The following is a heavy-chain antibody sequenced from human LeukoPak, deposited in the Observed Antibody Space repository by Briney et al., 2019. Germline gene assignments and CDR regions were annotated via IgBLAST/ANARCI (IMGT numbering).Heavy chain of an antibody. Sequence: ASVKVSCKASGGTISSYAISWVRQAPGQGLEWMGRIIPIFGIANYAQKFQGRVMITADKSTSTAYMELSSLRSEDTAVYYCAILPSGDGYANFDYWGQGTLVTVSS. V-gene: IGHV1-69*04. CDR1: GGTISSYA. CDR3: AILPSGDGYANFDY. J-gene: IGHJ4*02. CDR2: IIPIFGIA. D-gene: IGHD5-24*01.